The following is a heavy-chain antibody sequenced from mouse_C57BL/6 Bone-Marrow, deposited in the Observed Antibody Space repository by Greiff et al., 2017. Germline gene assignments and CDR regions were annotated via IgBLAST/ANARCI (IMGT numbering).Heavy chain of an antibody. CDR2: IRNKANGYTT. Sequence: EVKVVESGGGLVQPGGSLSLSCAASGFTFTDYYMSWVRQPPGKALEWLGFIRNKANGYTTEYSASVKGRFTISRDNSQSILYLQMNALRAEDSATYYCARVYYYASARYAMDYWGQGTSVTVSS. CDR1: GFTFTDYY. D-gene: IGHD1-1*01. J-gene: IGHJ4*01. V-gene: IGHV7-3*01. CDR3: ARVYYYASARYAMDY.